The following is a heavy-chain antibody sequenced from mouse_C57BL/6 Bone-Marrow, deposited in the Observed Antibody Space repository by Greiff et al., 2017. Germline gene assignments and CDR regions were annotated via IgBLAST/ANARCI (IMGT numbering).Heavy chain of an antibody. CDR3: ARRRGTHYFDY. Sequence: VKLQQPGAELVRPGSSVKLSCKASGYTFTSYWMDWVKQRPGQGLEWIGNIYPSDSETHYNQKFKDKATLTVDKSSSTAYMQLSSLTSEDSAVYYCARRRGTHYFDYWGQGTTLTVSS. CDR2: IYPSDSET. J-gene: IGHJ2*01. D-gene: IGHD3-3*01. CDR1: GYTFTSYW. V-gene: IGHV1-61*01.